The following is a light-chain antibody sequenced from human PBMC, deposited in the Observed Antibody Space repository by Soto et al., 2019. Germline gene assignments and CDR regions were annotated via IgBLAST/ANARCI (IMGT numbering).Light chain of an antibody. CDR3: SSYTSSSTLEVV. CDR1: SSDVGGYNY. J-gene: IGLJ2*01. CDR2: DAS. Sequence: QSALTQPASVSGSPGQSITISCTGHSSDVGGYNYVSWYQQHPGKAPELMIYDASNRPSGVSNRFSGSKSGNTASLTISGLQAEDEADYYCSSYTSSSTLEVVFGGGTKLTVL. V-gene: IGLV2-14*01.